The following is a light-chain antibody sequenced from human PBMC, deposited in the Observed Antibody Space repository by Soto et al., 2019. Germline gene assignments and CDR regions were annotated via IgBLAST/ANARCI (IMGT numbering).Light chain of an antibody. J-gene: IGLJ3*02. V-gene: IGLV2-8*01. CDR2: EVT. CDR3: SSYAGRDIWV. CDR1: SVDINY. Sequence: QSALTQPPSASVSRGQSVTISCTGTSVDINYVSWCQQHPGKAPKLIICEVTKRPSGVPYRFSGSKSGNTASLTVSGLQDDDEADYYCSSYAGRDIWVVGGGTKLTVL.